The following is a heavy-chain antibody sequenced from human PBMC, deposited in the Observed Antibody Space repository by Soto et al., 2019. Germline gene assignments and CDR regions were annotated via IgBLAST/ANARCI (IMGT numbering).Heavy chain of an antibody. CDR1: GYTFTSYA. Sequence: ASVKVSCKASGYTFTSYAMHWVRQAPGQGLEWMGWINAGNGNTKYSQKFQGRVTITRDTSASTAYMELSSLRSEDTAVYYCARNDYSNYFVWFDPWGQGTLVTVSS. D-gene: IGHD4-4*01. CDR3: ARNDYSNYFVWFDP. V-gene: IGHV1-3*01. CDR2: INAGNGNT. J-gene: IGHJ5*02.